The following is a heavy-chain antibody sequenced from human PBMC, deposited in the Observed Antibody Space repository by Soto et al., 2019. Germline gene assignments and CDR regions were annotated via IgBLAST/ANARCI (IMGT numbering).Heavy chain of an antibody. Sequence: QLQLQESGPGLVKPSETLSLTCTVSGGSISSSSYYWGWIRQPPGKGLEWIGSIYYSGSTYYNPSLERRVTTSVETSRAQFSRTLSSVTAAETAVYYCASSLINMVPEADWGQGTMVTVSS. J-gene: IGHJ4*02. D-gene: IGHD3-10*01. V-gene: IGHV4-39*01. CDR1: GGSISSSSYY. CDR2: IYYSGST. CDR3: ASSLINMVPEAD.